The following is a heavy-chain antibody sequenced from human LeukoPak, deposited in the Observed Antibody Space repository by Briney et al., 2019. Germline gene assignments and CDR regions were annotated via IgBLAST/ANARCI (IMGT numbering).Heavy chain of an antibody. J-gene: IGHJ4*02. CDR2: ISSSGSTI. CDR3: ARRPLYYCSGGSCNDY. D-gene: IGHD2-15*01. CDR1: GFTFSDYY. Sequence: GGSLRLSCAASGFTFSDYYMSWIRQAPGKGLEWVSYISSSGSTIYYADSVKGRFTISRDNAKNSLYLQMNSLRAEDTAVYYCARRPLYYCSGGSCNDYWGQGTLVTVSS. V-gene: IGHV3-11*04.